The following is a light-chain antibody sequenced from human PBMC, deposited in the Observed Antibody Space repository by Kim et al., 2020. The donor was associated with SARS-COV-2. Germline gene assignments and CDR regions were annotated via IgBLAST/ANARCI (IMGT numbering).Light chain of an antibody. CDR3: SSYTSSSTRV. CDR1: SSDVGGYNY. Sequence: GQSITISCTGTSSDVGGYNYVSWYQQHPGKAPKLMIYDVSNGPSGVSNRFSGSKSGNTASLTISGLQAEDEADYYCSSYTSSSTRVFGGGTQLTVL. J-gene: IGLJ2*01. CDR2: DVS. V-gene: IGLV2-14*03.